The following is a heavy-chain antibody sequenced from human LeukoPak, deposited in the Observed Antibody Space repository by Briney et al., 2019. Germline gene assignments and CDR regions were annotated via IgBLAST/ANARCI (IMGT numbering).Heavy chain of an antibody. Sequence: SETLSLTCTVSGGSISSYYWIWIRQPPGKALEWIGYIDYTGSTNYNPSLKSRVTISLDTSKSQFSLKLSSVTAADTAIYFCARGRRSSNRLDAFDIWGQETMVTVSS. CDR1: GGSISSYY. CDR3: ARGRRSSNRLDAFDI. J-gene: IGHJ3*02. V-gene: IGHV4-59*01. D-gene: IGHD6-13*01. CDR2: IDYTGST.